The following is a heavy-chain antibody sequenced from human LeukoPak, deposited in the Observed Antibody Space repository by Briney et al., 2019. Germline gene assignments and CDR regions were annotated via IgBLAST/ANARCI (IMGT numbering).Heavy chain of an antibody. J-gene: IGHJ5*02. CDR2: IYYSGST. CDR3: ARHAPRSSYCSGGSCYGDWFDP. Sequence: SETLSLTCTASGGSISSSSYYWGWIRQPPGKGLEWIGSIYYSGSTYYNPSLKSRVTISVDTSKNQFSLKLSSVTAADTAVYYCARHAPRSSYCSGGSCYGDWFDPWGQGTLVTVSS. V-gene: IGHV4-39*01. D-gene: IGHD2-15*01. CDR1: GGSISSSSYY.